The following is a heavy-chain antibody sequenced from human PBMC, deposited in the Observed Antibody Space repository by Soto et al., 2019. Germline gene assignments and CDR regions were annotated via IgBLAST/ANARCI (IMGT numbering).Heavy chain of an antibody. Sequence: PGGSLRLSCAVSGLPFSDYWMSWVRQAPGKGLEWVANIKPDGSEKWYVDSVKGRFTISRDNAKNSLYLQMNSLRAGDTAVYYSARGDYYDSSGPFSDAFDIWGQGTMVT. V-gene: IGHV3-7*04. CDR1: GLPFSDYW. CDR2: IKPDGSEK. J-gene: IGHJ3*02. D-gene: IGHD3-22*01. CDR3: ARGDYYDSSGPFSDAFDI.